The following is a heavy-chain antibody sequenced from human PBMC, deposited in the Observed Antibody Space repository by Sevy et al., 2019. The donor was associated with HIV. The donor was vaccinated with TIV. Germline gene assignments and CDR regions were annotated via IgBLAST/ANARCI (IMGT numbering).Heavy chain of an antibody. D-gene: IGHD2-21*02. CDR2: ISSSSSYI. Sequence: GGSLRLSCAASGFTFSSYSMNWVRQAPGKGLEWVSSISSSSSYIYYADSVKGRFTISRDNAKNSLYLQMNSLRAEDTAVYYCASDVSRGGNSDAFDIWGQGTMVTVSS. CDR3: ASDVSRGGNSDAFDI. V-gene: IGHV3-21*01. J-gene: IGHJ3*02. CDR1: GFTFSSYS.